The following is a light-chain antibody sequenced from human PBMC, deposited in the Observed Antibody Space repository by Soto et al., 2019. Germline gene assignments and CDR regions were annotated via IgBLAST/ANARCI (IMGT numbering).Light chain of an antibody. V-gene: IGKV1-5*03. CDR1: QSVSNW. Sequence: DIQMTQSPSTLSASVGDRVTITCRASQSVSNWLAWYQQKPGKAPKILIYKASSLESGVPSRFSGSGSGTDFTLTISSLEPEDFAVYYCQQRSNWPTFGPGTKVDIK. CDR3: QQRSNWPT. CDR2: KAS. J-gene: IGKJ3*01.